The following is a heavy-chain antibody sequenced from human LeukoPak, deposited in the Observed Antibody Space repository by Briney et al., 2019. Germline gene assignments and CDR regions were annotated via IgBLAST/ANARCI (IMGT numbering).Heavy chain of an antibody. Sequence: SETLSLTCTVSGGPVNSYYWSWIRQPPGKGLEWIGYIYYSGNTNYNPSLESRVTISVDTSKNQFSLKLKSLTAADTAVYYCARDRSGSGSYYYFDPWGQGALVTVSS. D-gene: IGHD1-26*01. CDR2: IYYSGNT. CDR1: GGPVNSYY. V-gene: IGHV4-59*02. CDR3: ARDRSGSGSYYYFDP. J-gene: IGHJ5*02.